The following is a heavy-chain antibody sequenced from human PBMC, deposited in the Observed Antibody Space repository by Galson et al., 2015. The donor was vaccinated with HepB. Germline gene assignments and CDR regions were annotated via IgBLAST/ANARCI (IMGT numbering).Heavy chain of an antibody. Sequence: SLRLSCAASGFIFSDYYMSWIRQAPGKGLEWISYISSSDSTMLYADSVKGRFTISRDNAKKSLYLQMNSLKAEDTAVYYCARASLVWFDPWGQGTLVTVSS. V-gene: IGHV3-11*01. CDR2: ISSSDSTM. J-gene: IGHJ5*02. CDR3: ARASLVWFDP. CDR1: GFIFSDYY.